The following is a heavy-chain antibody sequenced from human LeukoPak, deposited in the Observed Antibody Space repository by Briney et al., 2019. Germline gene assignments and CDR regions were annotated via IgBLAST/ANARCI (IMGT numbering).Heavy chain of an antibody. V-gene: IGHV4-4*02. CDR3: AREGGSYRPLDY. D-gene: IGHD6-25*01. CDR1: GCSITQTNY. Sequence: SETLSPSCDVSGCSITQTNYWTLVRQPPGKGLEWIGGVNLQGGTNYNPSLLRRVAISVDTSANHVSLQMTSVTAADTAVYYCAREGGSYRPLDYSGQGTLVTVSS. J-gene: IGHJ4*02. CDR2: VNLQGGT.